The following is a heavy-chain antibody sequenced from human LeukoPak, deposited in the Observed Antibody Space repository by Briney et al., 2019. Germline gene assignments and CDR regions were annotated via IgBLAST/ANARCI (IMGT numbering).Heavy chain of an antibody. J-gene: IGHJ3*02. V-gene: IGHV1-46*01. D-gene: IGHD4-17*01. Sequence: GASVKVSCKASGYTFTSYYMHWVRQAPGQGLEWMGIINPSGGSTSYAQKFQGRVTMTRDTSTSTAYMELSSLRSEDTAVYYCANYDCGDYEGVIDAFDIWGQGTMVTVSS. CDR3: ANYDCGDYEGVIDAFDI. CDR2: INPSGGST. CDR1: GYTFTSYY.